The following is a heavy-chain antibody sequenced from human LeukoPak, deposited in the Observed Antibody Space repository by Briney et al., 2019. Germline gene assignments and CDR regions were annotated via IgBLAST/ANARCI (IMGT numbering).Heavy chain of an antibody. CDR2: IFSNGST. CDR1: GGSITRYY. J-gene: IGHJ6*02. Sequence: NPSETLSLTCTVSGGSITRYYWTWIRQPPGKGLEWIGYIFSNGSTNYNPSLKSRVDISLDTSKRQFSLRLTSVTAADTAVYYCARDGCSSTSCYSDYYYGMDVWGQGTTVTVSS. CDR3: ARDGCSSTSCYSDYYYGMDV. D-gene: IGHD2-2*01. V-gene: IGHV4-59*01.